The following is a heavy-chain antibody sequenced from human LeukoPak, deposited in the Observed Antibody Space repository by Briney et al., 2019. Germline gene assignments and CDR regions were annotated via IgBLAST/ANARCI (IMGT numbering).Heavy chain of an antibody. D-gene: IGHD3-3*01. CDR3: ARHFGLRFLEWLSSYFDH. V-gene: IGHV1-69*05. J-gene: IGHJ4*02. Sequence: SVKVSCKASGGTFSSYAISWVRQAPGQGLEWMGTIIPIFGTANYAQKFQGRVTITTDESTSTAYMELSSLRSEDTAVYYCARHFGLRFLEWLSSYFDHCGQGTLVTVSS. CDR1: GGTFSSYA. CDR2: IIPIFGTA.